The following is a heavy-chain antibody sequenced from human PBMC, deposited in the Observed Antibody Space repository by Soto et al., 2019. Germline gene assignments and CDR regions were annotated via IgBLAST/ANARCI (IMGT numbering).Heavy chain of an antibody. CDR2: IIPILGIA. V-gene: IGHV1-69*08. Sequence: QVQLVQSGAEVKKPGSSVKVSCKASGGTFSSYTISWVRQAPGQGLEWMGRIIPILGIANYAQKFQGRVTITADKSTSPASMALSSLRSDDTAAYYWARDASYSLIDYWAQSTLLTFSS. J-gene: IGHJ4*02. D-gene: IGHD2-21*01. CDR3: ARDASYSLIDY. CDR1: GGTFSSYT.